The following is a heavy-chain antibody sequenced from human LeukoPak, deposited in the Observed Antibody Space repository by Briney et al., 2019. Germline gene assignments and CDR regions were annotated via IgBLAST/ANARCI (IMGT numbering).Heavy chain of an antibody. J-gene: IGHJ4*02. Sequence: ASVKVSCKASAYTFTGYYMIWVRQSPGQEGEWMGRINPNSGSTNYAQKFQGRVTMTRDTSISTAYMEMSSLRSADTAVYYCARDSCGGDVYSAEFDYWGQGTLVTVSS. V-gene: IGHV1-2*06. CDR3: ARDSCGGDVYSAEFDY. D-gene: IGHD2-21*02. CDR1: AYTFTGYY. CDR2: INPNSGST.